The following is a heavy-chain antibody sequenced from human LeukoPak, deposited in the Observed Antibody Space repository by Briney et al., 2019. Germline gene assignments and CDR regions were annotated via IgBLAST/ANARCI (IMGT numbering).Heavy chain of an antibody. CDR1: GSSFTSYW. J-gene: IGHJ6*03. CDR3: ARHNYYDSSGYFNMDV. D-gene: IGHD3-22*01. CDR2: TYPGDSDT. Sequence: KPGGAPKISCKGSGSSFTSYWNGWVRLLPGEGLEWMGITYPGDSDTRSSPSFQGQVTISADKSISTAYLQWSSLKASDNAMYYCARHNYYDSSGYFNMDVWGKGTTVTVSS. V-gene: IGHV5-51*02.